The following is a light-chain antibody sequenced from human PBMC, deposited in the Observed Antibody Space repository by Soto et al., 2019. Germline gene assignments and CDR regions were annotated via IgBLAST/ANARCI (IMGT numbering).Light chain of an antibody. Sequence: QSALTQPPSVSGSPGQSVTISCTGTSSDVGGYNRVSWYQQPPGKAPKLLIYDVSNRPSGGSTRFSGSKSGNTASLTISGLQAEDEAAYYCTSYATGSAYVFGPGTKLTVL. V-gene: IGLV2-18*02. J-gene: IGLJ1*01. CDR3: TSYATGSAYV. CDR1: SSDVGGYNR. CDR2: DVS.